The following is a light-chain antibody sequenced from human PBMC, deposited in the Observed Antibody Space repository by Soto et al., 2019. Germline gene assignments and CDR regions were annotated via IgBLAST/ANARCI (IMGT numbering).Light chain of an antibody. J-gene: IGLJ2*01. V-gene: IGLV1-51*01. CDR3: GTWDSSLSAVV. CDR2: DNN. CDR1: SSNIGNNY. Sequence: QSVLPKPPSVSAAPGQKVTISCSGSSSNIGNNYVSWYQQLPGTAPKLLIYDNNKRPSGIPDRFSGSKSGTSATLGITGLQTGDEADYYCGTWDSSLSAVVFGGGTKLTVL.